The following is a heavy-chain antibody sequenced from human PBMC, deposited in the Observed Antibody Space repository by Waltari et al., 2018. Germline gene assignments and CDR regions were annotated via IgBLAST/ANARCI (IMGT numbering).Heavy chain of an antibody. CDR3: ATLRDAYNFCDP. J-gene: IGHJ5*02. CDR2: IYHSGST. D-gene: IGHD2-2*01. V-gene: IGHV4-38-2*02. Sequence: QVQLQGSGPGLVKPSETLSLTCTVSGYSISSGWYWGWIRQPPGKGLEWIASIYHSGSTYYNPSLRSRVTMSVDTSKNQFSLKLSSVTAADTAVYYCATLRDAYNFCDPWGQGTLVTVSS. CDR1: GYSISSGWY.